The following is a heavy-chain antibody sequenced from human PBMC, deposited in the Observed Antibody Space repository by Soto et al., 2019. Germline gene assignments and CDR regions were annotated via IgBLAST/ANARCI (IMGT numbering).Heavy chain of an antibody. J-gene: IGHJ4*02. CDR2: INHSGST. Sequence: SETLSLTCAVYGGSFSGYYWSWIRQPPGKGLEWIGEINHSGSTNYNPSLKSRVTISVDTSKNQFSLKLSSVTAADTAVYYCARGNIQLWSEFDYWGQGTLVTVSS. D-gene: IGHD5-18*01. CDR3: ARGNIQLWSEFDY. V-gene: IGHV4-34*01. CDR1: GGSFSGYY.